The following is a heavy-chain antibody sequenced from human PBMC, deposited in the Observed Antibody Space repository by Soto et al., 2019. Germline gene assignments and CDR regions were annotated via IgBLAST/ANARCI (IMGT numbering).Heavy chain of an antibody. Sequence: QLQLQELGPGLVKPSETLSLTCTVSGGSISSSSYYWGWIRQPPGKVLEWIGSIYYSGSTYYNPSLKSRLTISLDTTKNQFSLKLSSVTAADTAVYYCATSNWFDPWGQGTLVTVSS. CDR2: IYYSGST. J-gene: IGHJ5*02. CDR3: ATSNWFDP. V-gene: IGHV4-39*01. CDR1: GGSISSSSYY.